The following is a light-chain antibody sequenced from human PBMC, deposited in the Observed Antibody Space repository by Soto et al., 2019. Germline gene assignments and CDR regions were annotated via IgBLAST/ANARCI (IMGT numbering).Light chain of an antibody. J-gene: IGKJ2*01. CDR1: LSISTD. Sequence: DTPMPQSPSYLSASVGDRATITSRASLSISTDLNRYQQKPGKAPKVLIFGASSLQSGVPSRFSGSGSGTDFTLTISSLQPEDSATYYCQHGYTTPRTFGQGTKVEIK. CDR3: QHGYTTPRT. V-gene: IGKV1-39*01. CDR2: GAS.